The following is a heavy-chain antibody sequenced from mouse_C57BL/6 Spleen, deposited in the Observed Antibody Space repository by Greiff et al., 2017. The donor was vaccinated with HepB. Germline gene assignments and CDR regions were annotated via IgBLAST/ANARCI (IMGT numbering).Heavy chain of an antibody. CDR1: GYTFTSYW. V-gene: IGHV1-5*01. CDR3: TRSRWLPHYFDY. D-gene: IGHD2-3*01. Sequence: EVQLQPSGTVLARPGASVKMSCKTSGYTFTSYWMHWVKQRPGQGLEWIGAIYPGNSDTSYNQKFKGKAKLTAVTSASTAYMELSSLTNEDSAVYYCTRSRWLPHYFDYWGQGTTLTVSS. J-gene: IGHJ2*01. CDR2: IYPGNSDT.